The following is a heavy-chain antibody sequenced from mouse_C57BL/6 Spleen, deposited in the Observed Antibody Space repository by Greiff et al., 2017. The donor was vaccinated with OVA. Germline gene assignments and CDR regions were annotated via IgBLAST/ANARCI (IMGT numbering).Heavy chain of an antibody. CDR2: IYPGDGDT. CDR1: GYAFSSSW. J-gene: IGHJ2*01. D-gene: IGHD4-1*01. CDR3: ASPLTFDY. V-gene: IGHV1-82*01. Sequence: VQLVESGPELVKPGASVKISCKASGYAFSSSWMNWVKQRPGKGLEWIGRIYPGDGDTKYNGKFKGKATLTADKSSRTAYMALSSLTSEYSAVYFCASPLTFDYWGQGTTLTVSS.